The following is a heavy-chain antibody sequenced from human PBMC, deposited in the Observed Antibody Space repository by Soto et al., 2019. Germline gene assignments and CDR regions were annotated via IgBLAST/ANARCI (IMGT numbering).Heavy chain of an antibody. CDR3: AGGPRGYDSSGLDAFDI. V-gene: IGHV5-10-1*01. CDR2: IDPSDSYT. CDR1: GYSFTSYW. D-gene: IGHD3-22*01. Sequence: EVQLVQYGAEVKKPGESLRISCKGSGYSFTSYWISWVRQMPGKGLEWMGRIDPSDSYTNYSPSFQGHVTISADKSISTAYLQWSSLKASDTAMYYCAGGPRGYDSSGLDAFDIWGQGTMVTVSS. J-gene: IGHJ3*02.